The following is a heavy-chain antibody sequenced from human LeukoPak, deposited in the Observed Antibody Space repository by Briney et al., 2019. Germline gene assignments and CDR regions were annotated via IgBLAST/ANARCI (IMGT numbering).Heavy chain of an antibody. CDR1: GYTFTSYG. CDR2: IIPYIGNA. D-gene: IGHD6-19*01. Sequence: ASVKVSCKASGYTFTSYGISWVRQAPGQGLEWMGRIIPYIGNANYAQKFQGRVTMTTDTSTSTAYMELRSLRSEDTAVYYCARQYSSVGPFDYWGQGTLVIVSA. CDR3: ARQYSSVGPFDY. V-gene: IGHV1-18*01. J-gene: IGHJ4*02.